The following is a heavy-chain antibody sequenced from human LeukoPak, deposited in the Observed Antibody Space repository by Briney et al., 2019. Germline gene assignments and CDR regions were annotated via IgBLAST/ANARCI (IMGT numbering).Heavy chain of an antibody. CDR2: IKSRRDGGTT. CDR3: TTVGEADF. Sequence: GGSLRLSCAASGFTFSNAWMSWVRQAPGKGLEWIGRIKSRRDGGTTIYAAPVKGRFTISRDDSKNTLYLQMNSLKSDDTAVYYCTTVGEADFWGQGTLVTVSS. J-gene: IGHJ4*02. V-gene: IGHV3-15*01. CDR1: GFTFSNAW.